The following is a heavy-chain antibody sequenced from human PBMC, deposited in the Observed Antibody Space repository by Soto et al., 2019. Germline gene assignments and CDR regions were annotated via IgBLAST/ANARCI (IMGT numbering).Heavy chain of an antibody. CDR3: AKGRGYYYFDY. D-gene: IGHD3-22*01. Sequence: EVQLVESGGGLVQPGRSLRLSCAASGFTFDDYAMHWVRQAPGKGLEWVSGISWNSGSIGYADSVKGRFTISRDNAKNSLYLQMNSLRAEDTALHYCAKGRGYYYFDYWGQGTLVTVSS. V-gene: IGHV3-9*01. CDR2: ISWNSGSI. CDR1: GFTFDDYA. J-gene: IGHJ4*02.